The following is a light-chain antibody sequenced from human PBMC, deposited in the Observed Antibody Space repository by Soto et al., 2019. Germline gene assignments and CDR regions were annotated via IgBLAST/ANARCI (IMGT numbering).Light chain of an antibody. Sequence: QSALTQPASVTGSPGQSITISCTGTSSDVGGYNYVSWYQQHPGKAPKLMIYDVSHRPSGVSNRFSGSKSANTASLTISGLQAEDEADYYCSSYTRSSTLGVLGTGTKVTVL. J-gene: IGLJ1*01. CDR3: SSYTRSSTLGV. CDR2: DVS. V-gene: IGLV2-14*01. CDR1: SSDVGGYNY.